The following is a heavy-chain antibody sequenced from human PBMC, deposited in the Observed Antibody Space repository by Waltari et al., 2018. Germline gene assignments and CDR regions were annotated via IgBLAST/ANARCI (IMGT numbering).Heavy chain of an antibody. D-gene: IGHD2-15*01. J-gene: IGHJ5*02. CDR3: ARGGAYCSGGSCPTNWFDP. V-gene: IGHV1-18*01. CDR1: GYTFTSYG. CDR2: ISPYNGNT. Sequence: QVQLVQSGAEVKKPGASVKVSCKASGYTFTSYGISWVRQAPGQGLEWMGWISPYNGNTNYAQKLQGRDTRPTDTSTGTAYLGLRGLRSDDTAVYDCARGGAYCSGGSCPTNWFDPWGQGTLVTVSS.